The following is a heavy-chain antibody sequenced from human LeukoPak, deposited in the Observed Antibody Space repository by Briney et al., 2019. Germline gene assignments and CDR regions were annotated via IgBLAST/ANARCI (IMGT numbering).Heavy chain of an antibody. V-gene: IGHV3-74*01. Sequence: PGRSLRLSCAASGFTFSSYWMHWVRQAPGKGLVWVSRINSDGSSTSYADSVKGRFTISRDNAKNTLYLQMNSLRAEDTAVYYCAREGYCSSTSCPPDFEYWGQGTLVTVSS. D-gene: IGHD2-2*01. CDR1: GFTFSSYW. CDR2: INSDGSST. J-gene: IGHJ4*02. CDR3: AREGYCSSTSCPPDFEY.